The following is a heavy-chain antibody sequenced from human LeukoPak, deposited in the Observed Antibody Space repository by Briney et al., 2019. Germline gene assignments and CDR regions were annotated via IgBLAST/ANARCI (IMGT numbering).Heavy chain of an antibody. D-gene: IGHD5-18*01. V-gene: IGHV4-4*03. CDR2: IYHSGST. Sequence: PPETLSLTCAVSGGPISSSNWWSWVRQPPGKGLEWIGEIYHSGSTNYNPSLKSRVTISVDKSKNQFSLKLSSVTAADTAVYYCATRPADTGHSYGNHWGQGTLVTVSS. CDR1: GGPISSSNW. J-gene: IGHJ5*02. CDR3: ATRPADTGHSYGNH.